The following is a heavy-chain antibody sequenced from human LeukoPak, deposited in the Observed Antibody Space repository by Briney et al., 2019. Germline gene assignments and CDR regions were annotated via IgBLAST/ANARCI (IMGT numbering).Heavy chain of an antibody. V-gene: IGHV4-39*01. J-gene: IGHJ6*04. Sequence: PSETLSLTCTVSGGSISSSSYYWGWIRQPPGKGLEWIGSIYYSGSTYYNPSLKSRVTISVDTSKNQFSLKLSSVTAADTAVYYCARQLPYYYGLDVWGKGTTVTISS. CDR2: IYYSGST. CDR1: GGSISSSSYY. CDR3: ARQLPYYYGLDV.